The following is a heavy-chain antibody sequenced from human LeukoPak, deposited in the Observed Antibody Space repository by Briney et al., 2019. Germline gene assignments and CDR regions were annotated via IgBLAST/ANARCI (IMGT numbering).Heavy chain of an antibody. V-gene: IGHV1-2*02. D-gene: IGHD4-17*01. CDR3: AKGDGDYEDY. CDR2: ITPNSGGT. J-gene: IGHJ4*02. Sequence: ASVKVSCKASGYTSTDFYMHWVRQAPGQGLEWMGWITPNSGGTDYAQKFQGRVTMTRDTSISTAYMELSRLRSDDTAVYYCAKGDGDYEDYWGQGTLVTVSS. CDR1: GYTSTDFY.